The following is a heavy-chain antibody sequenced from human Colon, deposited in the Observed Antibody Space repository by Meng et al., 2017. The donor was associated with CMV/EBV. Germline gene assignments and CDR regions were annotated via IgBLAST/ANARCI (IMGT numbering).Heavy chain of an antibody. J-gene: IGHJ4*02. Sequence: QAPLQESGLGLGKPSGTLSLTCAVSGGSISSSNLWTWVRQVPGKGLEWIGEIYHSGSTNYNPSLKSRVTISVDKFKNQFSLKLGSVTAADTAVYYCARIERRRILKYCGSDCSTTDYWGQGTLVTVSS. CDR1: GGSISSSNL. D-gene: IGHD2-21*02. V-gene: IGHV4-4*02. CDR2: IYHSGST. CDR3: ARIERRRILKYCGSDCSTTDY.